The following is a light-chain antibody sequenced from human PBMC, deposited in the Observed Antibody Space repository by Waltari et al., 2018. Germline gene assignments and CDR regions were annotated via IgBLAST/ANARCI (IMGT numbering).Light chain of an antibody. Sequence: QLVLTQSPSASASLGASVKLTCTLSSGHSSNVIAWLQQQSEKGPRYLMKVNSDGSHSKGDEIPDRFSGSCSGAERYLTISSLQSEDEADYYCQTGGHGTWVFGGGTKLTVL. CDR1: SGHSSNV. CDR3: QTGGHGTWV. J-gene: IGLJ3*02. V-gene: IGLV4-69*01. CDR2: VNSDGSH.